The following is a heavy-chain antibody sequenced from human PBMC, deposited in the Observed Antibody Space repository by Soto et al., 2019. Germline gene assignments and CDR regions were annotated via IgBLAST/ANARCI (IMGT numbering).Heavy chain of an antibody. CDR1: EGTFSSYA. V-gene: IGHV1-69*12. D-gene: IGHD3-10*01. J-gene: IGHJ5*01. CDR3: ARDRREAGVWFDP. CDR2: IIPIFGTA. Sequence: QVKLVQSGAEVKKPGSSVKVSCKASEGTFSSYAISWVRQAPGQGLEWMGGIIPIFGTANYAQKFQGRVTIPADESTSTAYKERSSLRSEDTAVYYCARDRREAGVWFDPWGQGTLVTVSS.